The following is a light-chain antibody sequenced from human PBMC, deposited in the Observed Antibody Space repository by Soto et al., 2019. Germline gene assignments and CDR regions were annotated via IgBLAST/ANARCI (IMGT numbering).Light chain of an antibody. CDR2: GAS. J-gene: IGKJ2*01. V-gene: IGKV3-20*01. CDR1: QSVSSSY. Sequence: EIVLTQSPGPLSLSPGERATLSCRASQSVSSSYLAWYQQKPGQAPRLLTYGASSRATGIPDRFSGSGSGTDFTLTISRLEPEDFAVYYCQQYGSSPDTFGQGTKLEIK. CDR3: QQYGSSPDT.